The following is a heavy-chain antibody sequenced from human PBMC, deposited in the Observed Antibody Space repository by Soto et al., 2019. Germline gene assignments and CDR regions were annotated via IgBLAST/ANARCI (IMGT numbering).Heavy chain of an antibody. Sequence: QLQLQESGPGLVKPSETLSLTCTVSGGSISSSSFHWGWIRQPPGKGLEWIGSIYYSGSTYYSPPLKSKVPIHVDKSTDRFSRTQSSGTVTDRALYYCARRERAAGTHWWFGPWGEGTVVTVS. CDR2: IYYSGST. J-gene: IGHJ5*02. CDR3: ARRERAAGTHWWFGP. D-gene: IGHD6-13*01. V-gene: IGHV4-39*01. CDR1: GGSISSSSFH.